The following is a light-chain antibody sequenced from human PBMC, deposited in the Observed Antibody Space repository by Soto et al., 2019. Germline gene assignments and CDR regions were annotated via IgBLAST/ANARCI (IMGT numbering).Light chain of an antibody. CDR1: QSFRSSY. V-gene: IGKV3-20*01. CDR2: GAS. CDR3: KQYGDSVFT. J-gene: IGKJ3*01. Sequence: EIVLTQSPGTLSLSPGERATLSCRASQSFRSSYLTWYHQKPGQAPRLLIFGASSRASGTPDRISGRGSGKDYTLTTNRLEPEDFSVDYCKQYGDSVFTFGPGTTVEIK.